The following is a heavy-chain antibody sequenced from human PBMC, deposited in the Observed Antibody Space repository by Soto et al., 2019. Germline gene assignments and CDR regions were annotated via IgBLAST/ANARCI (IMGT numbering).Heavy chain of an antibody. J-gene: IGHJ6*03. CDR2: IYYSGST. CDR1: GGSISSYY. V-gene: IGHV4-59*08. Sequence: TSETLSLTCTVSGGSISSYYWSWIRQPPGKGLEWIGYIYYSGSTNYNPSLKSRVTISVDTSKNQFSLKLSSVTAADTAVYYCAKGGYYYYMDVWGKGTTVTVS. CDR3: AKGGYYYYMDV. D-gene: IGHD3-16*01.